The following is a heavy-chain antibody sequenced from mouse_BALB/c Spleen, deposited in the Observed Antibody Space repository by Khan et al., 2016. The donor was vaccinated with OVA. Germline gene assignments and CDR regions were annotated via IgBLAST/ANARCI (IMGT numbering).Heavy chain of an antibody. V-gene: IGHV9-3-1*01. Sequence: QIQLVQSGPELKKPGETVKISCKASEYTSTNYGMNWVKQAPGKGLKWMGWINTYTGEPTYADDFKGRFAFSLETSANTAYLQINNLKNEDTATYFCARKNYSYDRYFDVWGAGTTVTVSS. CDR1: EYTSTNYG. D-gene: IGHD2-12*01. CDR3: ARKNYSYDRYFDV. J-gene: IGHJ1*01. CDR2: INTYTGEP.